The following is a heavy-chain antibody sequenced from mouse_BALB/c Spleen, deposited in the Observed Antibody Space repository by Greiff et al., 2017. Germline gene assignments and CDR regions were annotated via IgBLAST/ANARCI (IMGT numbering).Heavy chain of an antibody. CDR3: TRTHYYGSSDYWYFDD. V-gene: IGHV6-6*02. CDR2: IRFKSNNYAT. CDR1: GFTFSNYW. D-gene: IGHD1-1*01. Sequence: EVKVEESGGGLVQPGGSMKLSCAASGFTFSNYWMNWVRQSPEKGLEWIAEIRFKSNNYATHYAESVKESFTISRDDSKSSVYLQMNNLRAEDTGIYYCTRTHYYGSSDYWYFDDWGAGTTVTVSS. J-gene: IGHJ1*01.